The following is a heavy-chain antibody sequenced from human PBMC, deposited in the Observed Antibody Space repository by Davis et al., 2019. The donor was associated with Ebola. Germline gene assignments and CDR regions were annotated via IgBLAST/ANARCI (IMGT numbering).Heavy chain of an antibody. CDR2: IIPIFGTA. CDR1: GGTFSSYA. V-gene: IGHV1-69*05. Sequence: SVKVSCKASGGTFSSYAISWVRQAPGQGLEWMGGIIPIFGTANYAQKLQGRVTMTTDTSTNTAYMELRSLRSADTAVYSCARDPKTGGVVARMPDAFVFWAKGQWSPSLQ. J-gene: IGHJ3*01. D-gene: IGHD3-16*01. CDR3: ARDPKTGGVVARMPDAFVF.